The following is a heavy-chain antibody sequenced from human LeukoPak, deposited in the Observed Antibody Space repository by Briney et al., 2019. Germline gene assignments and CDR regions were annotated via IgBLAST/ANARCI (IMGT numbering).Heavy chain of an antibody. CDR2: ISGSGGST. Sequence: GGSLRLSCAASGFIFSSYAMSWVRQAPGKGLEWVSTISGSGGSTYYADSVKGRFTISRDNSKNTVYLQMNSLRAEDTAVYYCAKYGDYDYYYYMDVWGKGTTVTVSS. J-gene: IGHJ6*03. CDR1: GFIFSSYA. D-gene: IGHD4-17*01. V-gene: IGHV3-23*01. CDR3: AKYGDYDYYYYMDV.